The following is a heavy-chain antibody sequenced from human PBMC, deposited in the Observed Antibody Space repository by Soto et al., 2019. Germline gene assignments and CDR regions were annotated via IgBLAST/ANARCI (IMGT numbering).Heavy chain of an antibody. J-gene: IGHJ5*02. CDR1: GFTFSDYD. V-gene: IGHV3-11*01. Sequence: QVQLVESGGGLVRPGGSLRLSCAASGFTFSDYDMSWIRQAPGKGLVWVSCISSSGTTTYYADSVKGRCTSSRDNAKNSLYVEMNSLRVEDTAVYYCARKGPRAPRPNHWCQGTLVTVSS. CDR2: ISSSGTTT. D-gene: IGHD6-6*01. CDR3: ARKGPRAPRPNH.